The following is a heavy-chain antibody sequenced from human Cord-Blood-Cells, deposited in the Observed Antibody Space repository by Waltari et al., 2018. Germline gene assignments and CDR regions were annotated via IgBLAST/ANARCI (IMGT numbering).Heavy chain of an antibody. CDR3: ARVDSGSYLDAFDI. CDR2: INPNSGGT. J-gene: IGHJ3*02. V-gene: IGHV1-2*02. Sequence: QVQLVQSGAAGKQPGDSVKVSCQASGYTFTGSDMHGLRPAPGQGLESMGWINPNSGGTNYAQKFQGRVTMTRDTSISTAYMELSRLRSDDTAVYYCARVDSGSYLDAFDIWGQGTMVTVSS. D-gene: IGHD1-26*01. CDR1: GYTFTGSD.